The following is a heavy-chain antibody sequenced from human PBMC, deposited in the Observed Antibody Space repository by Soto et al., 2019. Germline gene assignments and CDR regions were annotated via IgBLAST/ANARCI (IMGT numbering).Heavy chain of an antibody. CDR2: IYYSGST. Sequence: SETLSLTCTVSGGSISSSSYYWGWIRQPPGKGLEWIGSIYYSGSTYYNPSLKSRVTISVETSKNQFSLKLSSVTAADTAVYYCARKRSEAAAGLYYYYMDVWGKGTTVTVSS. D-gene: IGHD6-13*01. CDR1: GGSISSSSYY. CDR3: ARKRSEAAAGLYYYYMDV. J-gene: IGHJ6*03. V-gene: IGHV4-39*01.